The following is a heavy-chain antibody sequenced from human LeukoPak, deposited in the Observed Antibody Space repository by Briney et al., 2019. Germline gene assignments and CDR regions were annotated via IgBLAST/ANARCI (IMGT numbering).Heavy chain of an antibody. V-gene: IGHV3-30-3*01. CDR2: ISYDGSNK. Sequence: GGSLRLSCAASGFTFSSYAMHWVRQAPGKGLEWVAVISYDGSNKYYADSVKGRFTISRDNPKNTLYLQMNSLRAEDTAVYYCARDEVDTAMVGYYYYGMDVWGQGTTVTVSS. D-gene: IGHD5-18*01. CDR3: ARDEVDTAMVGYYYYGMDV. J-gene: IGHJ6*02. CDR1: GFTFSSYA.